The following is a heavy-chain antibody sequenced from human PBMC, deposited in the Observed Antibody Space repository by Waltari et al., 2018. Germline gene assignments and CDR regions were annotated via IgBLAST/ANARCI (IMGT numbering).Heavy chain of an antibody. CDR3: ANINRGWGESHY. J-gene: IGHJ4*02. V-gene: IGHV3-23*04. CDR1: GFTLDTYG. CDR2: ITGSGTG. Sequence: EVQLVESGGGLVQPGGSLRLSCVASGFTLDTYGMSWVRQAPGKGLEWVSTITGSGTGYYADSVKGRFTISRDNSRSTLFLQMNSLRGDDTAVYYCANINRGWGESHYWGQGTLVTVSS. D-gene: IGHD3-10*01.